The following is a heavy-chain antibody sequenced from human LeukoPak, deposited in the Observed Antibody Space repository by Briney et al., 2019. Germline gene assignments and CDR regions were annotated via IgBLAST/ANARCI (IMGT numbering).Heavy chain of an antibody. Sequence: ASVKVSCKASGGTFSSYAISWVRRAPGQGLEWMGGIIPIFGTANYAQKFQGRVTITADESTSTAYMELSSLRSEDTAVYYCASVLELATIGDPTFDYWGQGTLVTVSS. D-gene: IGHD5-12*01. CDR2: IIPIFGTA. CDR3: ASVLELATIGDPTFDY. V-gene: IGHV1-69*13. J-gene: IGHJ4*02. CDR1: GGTFSSYA.